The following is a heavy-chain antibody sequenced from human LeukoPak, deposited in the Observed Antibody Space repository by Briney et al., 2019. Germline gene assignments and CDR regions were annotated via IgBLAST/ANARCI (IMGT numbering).Heavy chain of an antibody. CDR1: GGSFSGYY. D-gene: IGHD5/OR15-5a*01. Sequence: PSETLSLTCAVYGGSFSGYYWSWIRQPPGKGLEWIGEINQSGSTNYNPSLKSRVTISVDTSKNQFSLKLSSVTAADTAVYYCAKSISTIRKYYFDYWGQGTLVTVSS. V-gene: IGHV4-34*01. CDR2: INQSGST. CDR3: AKSISTIRKYYFDY. J-gene: IGHJ4*02.